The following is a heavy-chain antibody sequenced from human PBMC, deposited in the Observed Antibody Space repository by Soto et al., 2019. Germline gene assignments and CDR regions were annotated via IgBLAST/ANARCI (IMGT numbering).Heavy chain of an antibody. V-gene: IGHV3-64*01. D-gene: IGHD4-17*01. J-gene: IGHJ4*02. CDR2: ISCDGGSK. CDR3: ARAHSTSVPTYYFDY. Sequence: GGSLRLSCAASGFTFSSYAMHWVRQAPGKGLEYVSAISCDGGSKYYANSVKGRFTISRDNSKNTLYLQMGSLRAEDMAVYYCARAHSTSVPTYYFDYWGQGTLVTVSS. CDR1: GFTFSSYA.